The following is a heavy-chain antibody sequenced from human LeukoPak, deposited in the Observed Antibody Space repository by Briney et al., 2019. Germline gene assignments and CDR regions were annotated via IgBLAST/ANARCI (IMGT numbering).Heavy chain of an antibody. Sequence: GGSLRLSCAASGFTFSSYGMHWARQAPGKGLEWVAVIWYDGSNKYYADSVKGRFTISRDNSKNTLYLQMNSLRAEDTAVYYCARDRSYYYGMDVWGQGTTVTVSS. CDR3: ARDRSYYYGMDV. CDR2: IWYDGSNK. V-gene: IGHV3-33*01. J-gene: IGHJ6*02. CDR1: GFTFSSYG.